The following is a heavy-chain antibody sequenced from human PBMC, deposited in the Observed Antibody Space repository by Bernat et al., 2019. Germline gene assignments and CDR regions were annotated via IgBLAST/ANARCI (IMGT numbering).Heavy chain of an antibody. J-gene: IGHJ1*01. Sequence: EVQLVESGGGLVQPGGSLRLSCAASGFTFSSYWMSWVRQAPGKGLEWVANIKQDGSEKYYVDSVKGRFTISRDNAKNSLYLQMNSLRAEDTAVYYCAGVFWNGYQRYFQHWGQGTLVTVSS. CDR3: AGVFWNGYQRYFQH. D-gene: IGHD3-3*01. V-gene: IGHV3-7*03. CDR1: GFTFSSYW. CDR2: IKQDGSEK.